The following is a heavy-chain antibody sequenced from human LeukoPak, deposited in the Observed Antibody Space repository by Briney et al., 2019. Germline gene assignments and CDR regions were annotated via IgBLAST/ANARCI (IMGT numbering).Heavy chain of an antibody. V-gene: IGHV1-69*01. CDR3: ASSYYYDSSGYPYYFDY. J-gene: IGHJ4*02. CDR1: GGTFSSYA. CDR2: IIPILGTA. Sequence: VKVSCKASGGTFSSYAISWVRQAPGQGLECMGGIIPILGTANYAQKFQGRVTITADESTSTAYMELSSLRSEDTAVYYCASSYYYDSSGYPYYFDYWGQGTLVTVPS. D-gene: IGHD3-22*01.